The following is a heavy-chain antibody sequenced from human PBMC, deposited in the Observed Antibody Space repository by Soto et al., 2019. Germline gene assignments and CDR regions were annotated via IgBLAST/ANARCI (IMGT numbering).Heavy chain of an antibody. CDR2: MNPNSGNT. J-gene: IGHJ6*02. Sequence: ASVKVSCKASGYTFTSYDINWVRQATGQGLEWMGWMNPNSGNTGYAQKFQGRVTMTRNTSISAAYMELSSLRSEDTAVYYCARVWVVTAIRENYYYYYGMDVWGQGTTVTVSS. CDR1: GYTFTSYD. V-gene: IGHV1-8*01. D-gene: IGHD2-21*02. CDR3: ARVWVVTAIRENYYYYYGMDV.